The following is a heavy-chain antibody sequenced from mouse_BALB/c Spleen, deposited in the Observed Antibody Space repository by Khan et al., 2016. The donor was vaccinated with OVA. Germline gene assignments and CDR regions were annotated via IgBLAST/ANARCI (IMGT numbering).Heavy chain of an antibody. V-gene: IGHV3-2*02. Sequence: EVKLLESGPGLVKPSQSLSLTCTVTGYSITSDYAWNWIRQFSGNKLEWLGYISYSCSTNYNPALKSRIPITRDTSKNQFFLQLNSVTTEDTATYYCARDGSRYNYAMDYWGQGTTVTVSS. CDR1: GYSITSDYA. CDR3: ARDGSRYNYAMDY. J-gene: IGHJ4*01. D-gene: IGHD2-3*01. CDR2: ISYSCST.